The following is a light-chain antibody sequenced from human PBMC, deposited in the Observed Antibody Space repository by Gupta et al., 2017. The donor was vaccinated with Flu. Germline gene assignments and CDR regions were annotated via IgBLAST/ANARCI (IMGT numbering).Light chain of an antibody. J-gene: IGKJ4*01. V-gene: IGKV1-5*03. Sequence: SPSTLSASVGDRVTITCRDSQSIRSWLAWYQLKPGKAPRLLIYKASKVESGVPTRFSGGGSETEFTLTIASLQPDDSATYYCQQYNRFSTFGGGTXVEIK. CDR1: QSIRSW. CDR3: QQYNRFST. CDR2: KAS.